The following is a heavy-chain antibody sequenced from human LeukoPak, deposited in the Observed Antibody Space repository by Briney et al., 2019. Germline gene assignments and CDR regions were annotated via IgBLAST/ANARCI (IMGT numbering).Heavy chain of an antibody. CDR3: ANYRQSITAAGNSREFADY. CDR2: ISVSGDWT. CDR1: GFTFSSYY. J-gene: IGHJ4*02. Sequence: GGSLRLSCEASGFTFSSYYMVWVRQAPGKGLEWVSVISVSGDWTYYADSVKGRFTISRDNSKNTLYLQMNSLRAEDTAVYYCANYRQSITAAGNSREFADYWGQGTLVTVSS. D-gene: IGHD6-13*01. V-gene: IGHV3-23*01.